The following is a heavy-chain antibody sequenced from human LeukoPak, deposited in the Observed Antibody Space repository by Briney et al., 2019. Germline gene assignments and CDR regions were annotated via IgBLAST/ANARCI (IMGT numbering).Heavy chain of an antibody. CDR1: GGSISSYY. V-gene: IGHV4-59*01. D-gene: IGHD4-17*01. CDR2: IYYSGST. J-gene: IGHJ6*03. Sequence: SETLSLTCTVSGGSISSYYWSWIRQPPGKGLEWIGYIYYSGSTNYNPSLKSRVTISVDTSKNQFSLKLSSVTAADTAVYYCARGLRIYYYYMDVWGKGTTVTVSS. CDR3: ARGLRIYYYYMDV.